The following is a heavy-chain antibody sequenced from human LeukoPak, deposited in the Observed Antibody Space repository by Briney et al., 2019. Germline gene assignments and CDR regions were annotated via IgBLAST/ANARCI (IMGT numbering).Heavy chain of an antibody. J-gene: IGHJ5*02. CDR3: EKDTWGNFRSVKNWFDP. Sequence: PGGSLRLSCAASGFTFDDYAMHWVRQAPGKGLEWVSGISWNSGSIGYADSVKGRFTISRDNAKNSLYLQMNSLRAEDTALYYCEKDTWGNFRSVKNWFDPGGQETLVTVSS. V-gene: IGHV3-9*01. CDR1: GFTFDDYA. CDR2: ISWNSGSI. D-gene: IGHD3-16*02.